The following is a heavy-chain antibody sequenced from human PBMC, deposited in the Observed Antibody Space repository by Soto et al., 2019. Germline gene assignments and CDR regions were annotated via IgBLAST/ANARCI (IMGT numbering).Heavy chain of an antibody. V-gene: IGHV4-39*01. CDR1: GGSISSSSYY. CDR3: VCVFSGGFGYGFYYYGMDV. D-gene: IGHD5-18*01. J-gene: IGHJ6*02. CDR2: IFYSGST. Sequence: SETLSLTCTVSGGSISSSSYYWGWIRQPPGKGLEWIGSIFYSGSTYYNPSLKSRVTISVDTSKNQFSLKLSSVTAADTAMYYCVCVFSGGFGYGFYYYGMDVWGQGTTVTVSS.